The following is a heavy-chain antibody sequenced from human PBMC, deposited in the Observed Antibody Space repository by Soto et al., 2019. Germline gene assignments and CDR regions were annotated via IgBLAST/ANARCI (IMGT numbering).Heavy chain of an antibody. J-gene: IGHJ3*02. CDR2: IIPIFGTA. V-gene: IGHV1-69*13. Sequence: GASVKVSCKASGYTFTSYDINWVRQATGQGLEWMGGIIPIFGTANYAQKFQGRVTITADESTSTAYMELSSLRSEDTAVYYCASTGQARLRPDDAFDIWGQGTMVTVSS. CDR1: GYTFTSYD. CDR3: ASTGQARLRPDDAFDI. D-gene: IGHD2-21*01.